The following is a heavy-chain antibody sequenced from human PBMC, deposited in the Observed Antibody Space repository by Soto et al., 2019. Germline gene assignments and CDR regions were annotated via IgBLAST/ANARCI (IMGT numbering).Heavy chain of an antibody. V-gene: IGHV2-26*01. CDR2: IFWNDET. J-gene: IGHJ4*02. D-gene: IGHD6-13*01. CDR1: GFSLSNARMG. Sequence: QVTLKESGPVLVKPTETLTLTCTVSGFSLSNARMGVSWIRQPPGKALEWPAHIFWNDETSYSPSLRSRLTISKDTSKSQVVLTMTNMDPVDTATYYCARPAHSSSWLSFSYWGQGTLVTVSS. CDR3: ARPAHSSSWLSFSY.